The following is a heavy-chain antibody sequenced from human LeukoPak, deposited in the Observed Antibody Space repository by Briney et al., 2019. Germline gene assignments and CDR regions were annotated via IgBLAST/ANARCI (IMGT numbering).Heavy chain of an antibody. CDR1: GFTFSSYA. V-gene: IGHV3-23*01. CDR3: AKDQRDLGRYFDWLPFHY. J-gene: IGHJ4*02. CDR2: ISGSGGST. D-gene: IGHD3-9*01. Sequence: GGSLRLSCAASGFTFSSYAMNWVRQAPGKGLEWVSAISGSGGSTYYADSVKGRFTISRDNSKNTLYLQMNSLRAGDTAVYYCAKDQRDLGRYFDWLPFHYWGQGTLVTVSS.